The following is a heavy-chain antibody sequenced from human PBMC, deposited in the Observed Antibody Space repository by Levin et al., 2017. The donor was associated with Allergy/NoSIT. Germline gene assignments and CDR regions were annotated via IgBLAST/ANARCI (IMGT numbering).Heavy chain of an antibody. CDR2: IKQDGSEK. J-gene: IGHJ3*02. CDR1: GFTFSSYW. CDR3: ATSSVGATMVGAFDI. V-gene: IGHV3-7*01. Sequence: PGGSLRLSCAASGFTFSSYWMSWVRQAPGKGLEWVANIKQDGSEKYYVDSVKGRFTISRDNAKNSLYLQMNSLRAEDTAVYYCATSSVGATMVGAFDIWGQGTMVTVSS. D-gene: IGHD1-26*01.